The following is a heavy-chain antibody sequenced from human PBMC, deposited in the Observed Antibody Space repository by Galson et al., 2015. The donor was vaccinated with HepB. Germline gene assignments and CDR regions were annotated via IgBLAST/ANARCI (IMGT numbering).Heavy chain of an antibody. CDR1: GFPFNTFG. Sequence: SLRLSCAASGFPFNTFGFNWVRQAPGKGLEWVSNIAGSSDNTDYADSVKGRFTISRDNTKRSVYLQMNSLRAEDTAVYYCARARRFVVRFLVAGMDVGGQETTVAVSS. CDR3: ARARRFVVRFLVAGMDV. V-gene: IGHV3-48*04. CDR2: IAGSSDNT. D-gene: IGHD3-3*01. J-gene: IGHJ6*02.